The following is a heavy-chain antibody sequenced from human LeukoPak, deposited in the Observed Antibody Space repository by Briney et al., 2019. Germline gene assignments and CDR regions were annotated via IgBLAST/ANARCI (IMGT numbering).Heavy chain of an antibody. V-gene: IGHV3-11*04. CDR3: ARTSSLSYYYDSSGYYPDY. CDR1: GFTFSDYY. Sequence: PGGSLRLSCAASGFTFSDYYMSWIRPAPGKGLEWVSYISSGSTIYYADSVKGRFTISRDNAKNSLYLQMNSLRAEDTAVYYCARTSSLSYYYDSSGYYPDYWGQGTLVTVSS. CDR2: ISSGSTI. J-gene: IGHJ4*02. D-gene: IGHD3-22*01.